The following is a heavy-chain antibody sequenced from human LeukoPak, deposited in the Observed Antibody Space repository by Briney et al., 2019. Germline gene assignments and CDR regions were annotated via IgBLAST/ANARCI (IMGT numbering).Heavy chain of an antibody. CDR2: INHSGST. Sequence: SETLSLTCAVYGGSFSGYYWSWIRQPPGKGLEWIGEINHSGSTNYNPSLKSRVTISVDTSKNQFSLKLSSVTAADTAVYYCAGARISNEFDYWGQGTLVTVSS. J-gene: IGHJ4*02. CDR3: AGARISNEFDY. CDR1: GGSFSGYY. D-gene: IGHD2-15*01. V-gene: IGHV4-34*01.